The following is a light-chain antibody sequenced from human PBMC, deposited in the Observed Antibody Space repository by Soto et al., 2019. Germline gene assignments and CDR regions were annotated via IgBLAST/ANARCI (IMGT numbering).Light chain of an antibody. CDR2: GAS. CDR1: QSVSSN. CDR3: QQYNNWPRT. Sequence: EMRQSRTTLSVSPVERATLSCRASQSVSSNLAWYQQKPGQAPRLLIYGASTRATGIPARFSGSGSGTEFTLTISSLQSEDFAVYYCQQYNNWPRTFGQGTKV. J-gene: IGKJ1*01. V-gene: IGKV3-15*01.